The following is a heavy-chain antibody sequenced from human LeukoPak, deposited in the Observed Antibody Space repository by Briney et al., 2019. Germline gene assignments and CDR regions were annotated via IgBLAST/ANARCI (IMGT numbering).Heavy chain of an antibody. Sequence: PGGTLRLSCAASGFTFSSYGMSWVRQAPGKGLEWVSAISGSGGSTYYADSVKGRFTISRDNSKNTLYLQMNSLRAEDTAVYYCARKAGYYYGSGDYWGQGTLVTVSS. CDR2: ISGSGGST. D-gene: IGHD3-10*01. CDR1: GFTFSSYG. V-gene: IGHV3-23*01. J-gene: IGHJ4*02. CDR3: ARKAGYYYGSGDY.